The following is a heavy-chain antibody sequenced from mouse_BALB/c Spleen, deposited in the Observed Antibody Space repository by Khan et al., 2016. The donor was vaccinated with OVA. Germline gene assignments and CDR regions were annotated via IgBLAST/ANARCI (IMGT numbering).Heavy chain of an antibody. CDR2: IYPRSGNT. D-gene: IGHD1-2*01. J-gene: IGHJ3*01. CDR1: GYTFTDYY. CDR3: ARSNYFGYTFGH. V-gene: IGHV1-77*01. Sequence: QVQLKESGAELARPGASVKLSCKASGYTFTDYYINWLKQRTGQGLEWIGEIYPRSGNTYYNEKFKGKATLTADKSSSVAYMQLSSLTSEDSAVYFCARSNYFGYTFGHWGQGTLVTVSA.